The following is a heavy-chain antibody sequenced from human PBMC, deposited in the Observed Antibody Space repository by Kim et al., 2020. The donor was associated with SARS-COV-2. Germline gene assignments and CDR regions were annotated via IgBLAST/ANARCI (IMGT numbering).Heavy chain of an antibody. V-gene: IGHV3-48*03. D-gene: IGHD6-13*01. J-gene: IGHJ3*02. CDR3: ARDREVGLEYSSSLVIGAFYI. Sequence: GGSLRLSCAASGFTFSSYGMNWVRQAPGKGLEWVAYISSSGSTIYYADSVKGRFTISRDNAKNSLYLQMNSLRAEDTAVYYCARDREVGLEYSSSLVIGAFYIWGQGTMVTLSS. CDR1: GFTFSSYG. CDR2: ISSSGSTI.